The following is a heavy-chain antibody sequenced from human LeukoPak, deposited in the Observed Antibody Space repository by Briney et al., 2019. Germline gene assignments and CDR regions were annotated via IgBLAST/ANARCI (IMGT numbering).Heavy chain of an antibody. J-gene: IGHJ6*02. CDR2: ISGDGGST. CDR1: GLTFDDYA. V-gene: IGHV3-43*02. CDR3: AKDIRLNIVVVTAIDPYYYYYYGMDV. Sequence: PGGSLRLSCAASGLTFDDYAMHWVRHAPGKGLEWVSLISGDGGSTYYADSVKGRFTISRDNSKNSLYLQMNSLRTEDTALYYCAKDIRLNIVVVTAIDPYYYYYYGMDVWGQGTTVTVSS. D-gene: IGHD2-21*02.